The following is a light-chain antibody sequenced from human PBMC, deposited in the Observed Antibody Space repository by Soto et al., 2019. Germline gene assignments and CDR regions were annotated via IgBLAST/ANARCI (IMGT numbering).Light chain of an antibody. CDR1: SGDGGGDKI. CDR2: EVR. V-gene: IGLV2-14*01. Sequence: QSALTQPSSVSCSPGQSITISCPGTSGDGGGDKIVSWYQQHPGKAPKLMTYEVRTRPSGVSSRFSGSKSGNTASLTIAGLQAEDEADYYCGSYTGSIYVFGPGTKVTVL. J-gene: IGLJ1*01. CDR3: GSYTGSIYV.